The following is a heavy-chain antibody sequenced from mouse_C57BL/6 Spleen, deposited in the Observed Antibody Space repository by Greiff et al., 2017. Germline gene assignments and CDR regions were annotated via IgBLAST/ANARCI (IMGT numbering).Heavy chain of an antibody. CDR3: ARSITTKAMDY. CDR1: GYTFTDYN. V-gene: IGHV1-18*01. CDR2: INPNNGGT. J-gene: IGHJ4*01. Sequence: VQLQQSGPELVKPGASVKIPCKASGYTFTDYNMDWVKQSHGKSLEWIGDINPNNGGTIYNQKFKGKATLTVDKSSSTAYMELRSLTSEDTAVYYCARSITTKAMDYWGQGTSVTVSS. D-gene: IGHD1-1*01.